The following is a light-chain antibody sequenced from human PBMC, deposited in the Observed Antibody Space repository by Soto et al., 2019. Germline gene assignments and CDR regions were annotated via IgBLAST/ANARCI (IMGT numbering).Light chain of an antibody. J-gene: IGLJ3*02. Sequence: QSVLTQPPSASGSPGQSVTISCTGTSSDVGGYNYVSWYQQHPGKAPKLMIYEVSKRPSGVPDRFSGSKSGNTASLTVSGLQAEDEADYYCLLSYAGARPVFGGGTKLTVL. V-gene: IGLV2-8*01. CDR2: EVS. CDR3: LLSYAGARPV. CDR1: SSDVGGYNY.